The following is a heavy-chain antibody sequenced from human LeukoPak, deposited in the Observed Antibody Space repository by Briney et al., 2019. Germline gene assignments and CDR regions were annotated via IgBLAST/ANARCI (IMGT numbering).Heavy chain of an antibody. J-gene: IGHJ4*02. CDR3: AREGSGSPDY. V-gene: IGHV4-31*03. D-gene: IGHD3-10*01. CDR1: GGSISSGGYY. Sequence: KPSQTLSLTCTVSGGSISSGGYYWSWIRQHPGKGLEWIGYIYYSGSAYYNPSLKSRVTISVDTSKNQFSLKLSSVTAADTAVYYCAREGSGSPDYWGQGTLVTVSS. CDR2: IYYSGSA.